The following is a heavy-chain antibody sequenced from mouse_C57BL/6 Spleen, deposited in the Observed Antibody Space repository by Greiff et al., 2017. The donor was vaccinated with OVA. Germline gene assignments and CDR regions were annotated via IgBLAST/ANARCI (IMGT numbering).Heavy chain of an antibody. D-gene: IGHD1-1*01. Sequence: VQLQQPGAELVRPGSSVKLSCKASGYTFTSYWMHWVKQRPIQGLEWIGNIDPSDSEPHYNQKFKDKATLTVDKSSSTAYMQLSSLTSEDSAVYYCARGLRYLFDYWGQGTTLTVSS. J-gene: IGHJ2*01. CDR1: GYTFTSYW. V-gene: IGHV1-52*01. CDR3: ARGLRYLFDY. CDR2: IDPSDSEP.